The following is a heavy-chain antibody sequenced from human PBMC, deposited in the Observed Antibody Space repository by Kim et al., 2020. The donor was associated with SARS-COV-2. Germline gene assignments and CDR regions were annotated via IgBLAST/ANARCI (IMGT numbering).Heavy chain of an antibody. Sequence: SETLSLTCTVSGGSISSGGYYWSWIRQHPGKGLEWIGYIYYSGSTYYNPSLKSRVTISVDTSKNQFSLKLSSVTAADTAVYYCARVGGVRGVGLGDFDLWGRGTLVTVSS. CDR2: IYYSGST. CDR3: ARVGGVRGVGLGDFDL. D-gene: IGHD3-10*01. CDR1: GGSISSGGYY. J-gene: IGHJ2*01. V-gene: IGHV4-31*03.